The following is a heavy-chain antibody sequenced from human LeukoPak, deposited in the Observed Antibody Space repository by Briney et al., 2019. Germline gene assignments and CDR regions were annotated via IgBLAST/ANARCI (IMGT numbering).Heavy chain of an antibody. J-gene: IGHJ3*02. CDR1: GYTFTGYY. V-gene: IGHV1-2*02. CDR3: ARANGGYSPDAFDI. CDR2: INPNSGGT. Sequence: GASVKVSCKASGYTFTGYYMHWVRQAPGQGLEWMGWINPNSGGTNYAQKFQGRVTMTRDTSISTAYMELSRLRSDDTAVYYCARANGGYSPDAFDIWGQGTMVTVSS. D-gene: IGHD4-23*01.